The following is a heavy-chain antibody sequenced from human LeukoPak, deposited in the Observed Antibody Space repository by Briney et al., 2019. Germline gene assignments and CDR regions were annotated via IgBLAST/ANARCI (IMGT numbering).Heavy chain of an antibody. Sequence: SSETLSLTCTVSGGSISSYYWSWIRQPPGKRLEWIGYIYYSGSTKYNPSLKSRVTISVDTSKNQFSLKLSSVTAADTAVYYCVRHYGDYVNAKDAFDIWGQGTMVTVSS. J-gene: IGHJ3*02. V-gene: IGHV4-59*08. CDR2: IYYSGST. CDR1: GGSISSYY. CDR3: VRHYGDYVNAKDAFDI. D-gene: IGHD4-17*01.